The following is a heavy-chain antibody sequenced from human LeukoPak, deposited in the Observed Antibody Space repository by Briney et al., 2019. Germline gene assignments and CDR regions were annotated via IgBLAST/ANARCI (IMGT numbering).Heavy chain of an antibody. CDR1: GGSISSSSYH. CDR2: INHSGGT. J-gene: IGHJ4*02. CDR3: ARGVDYYGV. D-gene: IGHD3-10*01. Sequence: PSETLSLTCTVSGGSISSSSYHWGWIRQPPVKGLEWIGEINHSGGTNYNPSLKSRVTISVDTSKKQFSLKLSSVTAADTAVYYCARGVDYYGVWGQGTLVTVSS. V-gene: IGHV4-39*07.